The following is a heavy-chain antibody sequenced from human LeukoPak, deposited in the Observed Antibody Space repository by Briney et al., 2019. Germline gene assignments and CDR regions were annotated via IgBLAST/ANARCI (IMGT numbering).Heavy chain of an antibody. D-gene: IGHD6-19*01. J-gene: IGHJ5*02. Sequence: GGSLRLSCAASGFTFSSYSMNWVRQAPGKGLEWVSSISSSSSYIYYADSVKGRFTISRDNAKNSLYLQMNSLRAEDTAVYYCARESSGWYAFLYDPWGQGTLVTVSS. V-gene: IGHV3-21*01. CDR2: ISSSSSYI. CDR1: GFTFSSYS. CDR3: ARESSGWYAFLYDP.